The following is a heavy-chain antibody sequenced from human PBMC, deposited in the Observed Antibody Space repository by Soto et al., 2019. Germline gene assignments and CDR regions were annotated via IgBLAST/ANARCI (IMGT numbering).Heavy chain of an antibody. CDR2: ISTSSSYT. V-gene: IGHV3-11*06. CDR1: GFTFSDYY. Sequence: GGSLRLSCAASGFTFSDYYMSWIRQAPGKGLEWVSYISTSSSYTHYADSVKGRFTISRDNAKNSLYLQMNSLRAEDTAVYYCARDPRDRSGYYYDQWGQGTLVTVSS. D-gene: IGHD3-22*01. J-gene: IGHJ5*02. CDR3: ARDPRDRSGYYYDQ.